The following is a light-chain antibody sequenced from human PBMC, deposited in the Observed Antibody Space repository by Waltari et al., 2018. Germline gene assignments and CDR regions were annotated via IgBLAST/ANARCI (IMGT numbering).Light chain of an antibody. J-gene: IGKJ4*01. V-gene: IGKV3-11*01. CDR2: DAS. CDR1: QSVNS. Sequence: EIILTQSPATLSLSPGERATLFCRASQSVNSLAWYQQKPGQAPRLLIYDASYRATGIPARFSGSGSGTDFTLTISSLETEDFAVYYCQQRSDWPPLTFGGGTKVEVK. CDR3: QQRSDWPPLT.